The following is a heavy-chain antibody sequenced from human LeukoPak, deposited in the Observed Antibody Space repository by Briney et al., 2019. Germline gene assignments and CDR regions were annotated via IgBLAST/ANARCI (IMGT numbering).Heavy chain of an antibody. CDR2: IYYSGST. CDR3: ARVGYSYGQFDY. J-gene: IGHJ4*02. Sequence: SETLSLTCTVSGGSISSYYWSWIRQPPGKGLEWIGYIYYSGSTNYNPSLKSRVTISVDTSKNQFSLKLSSVTAADTAVYYCARVGYSYGQFDYWGRGTLVTVSS. CDR1: GGSISSYY. D-gene: IGHD5-18*01. V-gene: IGHV4-59*01.